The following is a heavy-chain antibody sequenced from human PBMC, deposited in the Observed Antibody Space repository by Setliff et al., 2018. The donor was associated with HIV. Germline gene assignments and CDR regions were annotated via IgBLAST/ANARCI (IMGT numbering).Heavy chain of an antibody. Sequence: PGESLKISCTASGFTFSFFGMHWVRQAPGKGLEWVAAIWYDGSNKYYADSVKGRFTISRDNSKNTLYLEMNSLRAEDTAVYYCAKDLKTKYCVGGACYPLDSWGQGILVTVSS. V-gene: IGHV3-33*06. D-gene: IGHD2-8*02. CDR1: GFTFSFFG. CDR3: AKDLKTKYCVGGACYPLDS. CDR2: IWYDGSNK. J-gene: IGHJ4*02.